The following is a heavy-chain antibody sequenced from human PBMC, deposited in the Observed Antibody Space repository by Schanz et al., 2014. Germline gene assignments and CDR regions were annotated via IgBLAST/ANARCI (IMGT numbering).Heavy chain of an antibody. Sequence: QVHLVQSGAEVKRPGASVKVSCKASEYSFTSYSMHWVRQAPGQRLEWMGWINTGSGDTKYSQNFQGRVTITRDTSASTAYMELSSLRSEDTAVYSCARGIGGSGANNYFDYWGQGTLXTVSS. D-gene: IGHD2-15*01. CDR3: ARGIGGSGANNYFDY. CDR2: INTGSGDT. V-gene: IGHV1-3*04. J-gene: IGHJ4*02. CDR1: EYSFTSYS.